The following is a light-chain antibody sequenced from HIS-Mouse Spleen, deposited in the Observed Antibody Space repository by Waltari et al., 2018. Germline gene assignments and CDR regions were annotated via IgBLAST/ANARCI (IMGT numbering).Light chain of an antibody. Sequence: SYELTQPPSVSVSPGQTARITCSGDALPNKYAYWYQQKPGQAPVLVIYEDSKRPPGIPERFSGSSSGTMATLTISGAQVEDEADYYCYSTDSSGNHRVFGGGTKLTVL. CDR3: YSTDSSGNHRV. J-gene: IGLJ2*01. V-gene: IGLV3-10*01. CDR2: EDS. CDR1: ALPNKY.